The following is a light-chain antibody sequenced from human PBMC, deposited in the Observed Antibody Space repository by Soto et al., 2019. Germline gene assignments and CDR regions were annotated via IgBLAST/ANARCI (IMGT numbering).Light chain of an antibody. CDR3: QQSDSAPLT. Sequence: DIPMTQSPSSLPASIGDRVTITCRASQTITNNLNWYQQKPGSAPRLLVFGASNLQGGVPPRFSGSGFGTDFTLTISSLQFEDFATYYCQQSDSAPLTFGGGTKVEMK. V-gene: IGKV1-39*01. CDR2: GAS. CDR1: QTITNN. J-gene: IGKJ4*01.